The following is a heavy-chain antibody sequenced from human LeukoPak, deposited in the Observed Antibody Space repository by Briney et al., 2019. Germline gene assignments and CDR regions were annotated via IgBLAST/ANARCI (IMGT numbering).Heavy chain of an antibody. CDR2: INTNTGNA. D-gene: IGHD3-16*01. J-gene: IGHJ6*02. CDR3: ARPMGRYYYYGMDV. V-gene: IGHV7-4-1*02. CDR1: GYTFTSYA. Sequence: ASVKVSCTASGYTFTSYAINWVRQAPGQGLEWMGWINTNTGNAAYAQGLTGRSVFFLDTSVSTAYLEISSLKAEDTAVYYCARPMGRYYYYGMDVWGQGTTVTVS.